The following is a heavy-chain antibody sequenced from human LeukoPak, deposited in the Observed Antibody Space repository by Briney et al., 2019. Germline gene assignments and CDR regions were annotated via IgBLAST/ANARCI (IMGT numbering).Heavy chain of an antibody. J-gene: IGHJ1*01. CDR2: MYSGGST. D-gene: IGHD2-21*02. V-gene: IGHV3-66*01. CDR1: GFTVRSNY. Sequence: GGSLRLSCAGSGFTVRSNYMSWVRQAPGKGLEWVSVMYSGGSTDYADSVKGRFTISRDNSKNTLFLQVNSLRSEDTAVYYCVRDRHCAGDCPPGNFQHWGQGALVMVSS. CDR3: VRDRHCAGDCPPGNFQH.